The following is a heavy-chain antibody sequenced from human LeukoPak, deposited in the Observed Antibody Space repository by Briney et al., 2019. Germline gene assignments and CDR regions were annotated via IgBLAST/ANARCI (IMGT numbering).Heavy chain of an antibody. CDR3: ARGRDYAGIAAMYDH. J-gene: IGHJ4*02. CDR2: ISSTAITI. Sequence: PGGSLRLSCAASGFTFSDYYMSWIRQAPGKGLEWVSYISSTAITINYADFVKGRFHISRDNVKNLLYLQMNSLRADDTAVYYCARGRDYAGIAAMYDHWGQGMLVTVSS. CDR1: GFTFSDYY. D-gene: IGHD4-23*01. V-gene: IGHV3-11*01.